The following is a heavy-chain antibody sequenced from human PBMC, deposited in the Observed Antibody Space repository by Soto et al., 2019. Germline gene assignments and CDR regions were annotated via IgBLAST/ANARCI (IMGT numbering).Heavy chain of an antibody. CDR2: ISAYNGNT. V-gene: IGHV1-18*01. D-gene: IGHD3-3*01. Sequence: ASVKVSCKASGYTFTSYGISWVRQAPGQGLEWMGWISAYNGNTNYAQKLQGRVTMTTDTSTSTAYMELRSLRSDDTAVYYCARDSPEVRFLEWLSKSADYYYRMDAWGQGTKVTVYS. CDR1: GYTFTSYG. CDR3: ARDSPEVRFLEWLSKSADYYYRMDA. J-gene: IGHJ6*02.